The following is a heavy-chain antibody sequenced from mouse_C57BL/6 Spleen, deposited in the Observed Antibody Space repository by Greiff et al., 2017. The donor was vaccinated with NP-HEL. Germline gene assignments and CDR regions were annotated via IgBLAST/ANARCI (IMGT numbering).Heavy chain of an antibody. D-gene: IGHD4-1*01. J-gene: IGHJ2*01. CDR3: TGSLNWDDY. Sequence: EVKVEESGGGLVQPGGSMKLSCVASGFTFSNYWMNWVRQSPEKGLEWVAQIRLKSDNYATHYAESVKGRFTISRDDSKSSVYLQMNNLRAEDTGMYYCTGSLNWDDYWGQGTTLTVSS. CDR2: IRLKSDNYAT. V-gene: IGHV6-3*01. CDR1: GFTFSNYW.